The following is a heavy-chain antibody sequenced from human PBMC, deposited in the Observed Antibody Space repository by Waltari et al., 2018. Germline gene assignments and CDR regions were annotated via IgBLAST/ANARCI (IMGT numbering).Heavy chain of an antibody. CDR1: GGSISSSSYY. CDR3: ARFGDSTGMPTDDAFDI. Sequence: QLQLQESGPGLVKPSETLSLTCTVSGGSISSSSYYWGWIRQPPGKGLEWIGSIYYSGSTYYNPSRKRRVTISVETSRNQFSLKRSSVTAADTAVYYCARFGDSTGMPTDDAFDIWAQGTMVTVSS. D-gene: IGHD1-1*01. V-gene: IGHV4-39*01. CDR2: IYYSGST. J-gene: IGHJ3*02.